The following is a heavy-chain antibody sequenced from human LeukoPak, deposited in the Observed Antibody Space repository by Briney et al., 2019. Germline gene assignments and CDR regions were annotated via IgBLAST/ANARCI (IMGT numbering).Heavy chain of an antibody. CDR2: ISGSGGST. Sequence: GGSLRLSCAASGFTFSSYAMSWVRQAPGKGLEWVSAISGSGGSTYYADSVKGRFTISRDNSKNTLYLQMNSLRAEDTAVYYCAKDLKAAGRPNYFDYWGQGTLVTVSS. CDR3: AKDLKAAGRPNYFDY. CDR1: GFTFSSYA. D-gene: IGHD3-10*01. V-gene: IGHV3-23*01. J-gene: IGHJ4*02.